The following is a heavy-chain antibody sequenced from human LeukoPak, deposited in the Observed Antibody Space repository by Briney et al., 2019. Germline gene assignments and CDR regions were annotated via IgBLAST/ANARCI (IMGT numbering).Heavy chain of an antibody. CDR3: ARVVRFLETPHFDN. V-gene: IGHV4-30-2*01. Sequence: PSQTLSLTCTVSGASISSGGYYWSWIRQPPGKGLEWIGYIYHSGSTYYNPSLKSRVTISVDRSKNQFSLKLSSLTAADTAVYYCARVVRFLETPHFDNWGQGTLVTVSS. J-gene: IGHJ4*02. D-gene: IGHD3-3*01. CDR1: GASISSGGYY. CDR2: IYHSGST.